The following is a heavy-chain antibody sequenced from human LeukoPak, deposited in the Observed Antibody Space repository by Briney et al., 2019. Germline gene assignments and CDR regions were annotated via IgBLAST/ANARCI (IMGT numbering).Heavy chain of an antibody. J-gene: IGHJ4*02. CDR3: TRAVAGHPD. CDR2: INHSGYT. Sequence: SETLSLTCTVSGVPFSNYYWSWVRQSPRQGLEWIGEINHSGYTNYNPSPKSRVTMSIDASKNKFSLTLTSVTAAEAGVYYCTRAVAGHPDWGQGTLVTVSS. CDR1: GVPFSNYY. V-gene: IGHV4-34*01. D-gene: IGHD6-19*01.